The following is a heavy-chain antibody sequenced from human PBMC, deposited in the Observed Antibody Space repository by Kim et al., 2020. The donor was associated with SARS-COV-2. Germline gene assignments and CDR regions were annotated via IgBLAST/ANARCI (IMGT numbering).Heavy chain of an antibody. V-gene: IGHV5-51*01. CDR2: IYPGDSDT. Sequence: GESLKISCKGSGYSFTSYWIGWVRQMPGKGLEWMGIIYPGDSDTRYSPSFQGQVTISADKSISTAYLQWSSLKASDTAMYYCARVIDIHCTNGVCSLFDYWGQGTLVTVSS. D-gene: IGHD2-8*01. CDR1: GYSFTSYW. J-gene: IGHJ4*02. CDR3: ARVIDIHCTNGVCSLFDY.